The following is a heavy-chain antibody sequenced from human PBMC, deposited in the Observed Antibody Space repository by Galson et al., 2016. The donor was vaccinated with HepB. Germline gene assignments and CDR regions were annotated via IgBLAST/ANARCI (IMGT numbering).Heavy chain of an antibody. J-gene: IGHJ4*02. V-gene: IGHV4-31*11. CDR2: IYHSGST. CDR3: ARDRSSGSGNFGY. D-gene: IGHD3-10*01. CDR1: SGSISSSTYY. Sequence: TLSLTCAVSSGSISSSTYYWGWIRQHPGKGLEWIGYIYHSGSTYYNPSLKSRVSISVDTSKNQFSLRLSSVTAADTAVYYCARDRSSGSGNFGYWGQGTLVTVSS.